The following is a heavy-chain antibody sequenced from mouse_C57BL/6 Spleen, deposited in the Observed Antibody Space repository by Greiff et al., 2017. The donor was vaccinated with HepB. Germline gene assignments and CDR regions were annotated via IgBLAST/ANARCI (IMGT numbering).Heavy chain of an antibody. CDR3: ARPSYDYDVPYSYAMDY. J-gene: IGHJ4*01. Sequence: QVQLQQSGAELVKPGASVKLSCKASGYTFTSYWMHWVKQRPGRGLEWIGRIDPNSGGNKYNEKFKSKATLTVDKPSSTAYMQLSSLTSEDSAVYSCARPSYDYDVPYSYAMDYWGQGPSVTVSS. D-gene: IGHD2-4*01. CDR1: GYTFTSYW. V-gene: IGHV1-72*01. CDR2: IDPNSGGN.